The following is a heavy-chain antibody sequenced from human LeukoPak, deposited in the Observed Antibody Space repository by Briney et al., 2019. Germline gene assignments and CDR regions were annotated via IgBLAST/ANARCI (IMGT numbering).Heavy chain of an antibody. J-gene: IGHJ4*02. D-gene: IGHD3-10*01. CDR1: GYTSTTYW. V-gene: IGHV5-51*01. Sequence: GESLKISCKGSGYTSTTYWIAWVRQMPGKGLEWMGIIYPGDYDTRYSPSFQGQVTISADKSISTAYLQWSKLKASDTAMYYCARNYGSGNYYTPSDFWGQGPLVTVSS. CDR2: IYPGDYDT. CDR3: ARNYGSGNYYTPSDF.